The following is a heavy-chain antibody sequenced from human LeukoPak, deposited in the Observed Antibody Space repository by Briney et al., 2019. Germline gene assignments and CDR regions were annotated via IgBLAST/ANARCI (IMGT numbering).Heavy chain of an antibody. D-gene: IGHD3-10*01. J-gene: IGHJ3*02. CDR1: GLGFSSHA. V-gene: IGHV3-30*04. Sequence: GRSLRLSCAASGLGFSSHAMLWVRQAPGEGLEWVAVISYDGRNDFYADSVKGRSTISRDNSRNTLYLQMNSLRVEDTAVYFCARDFYFGSGDAFDIWGQGTMVTVSS. CDR2: ISYDGRND. CDR3: ARDFYFGSGDAFDI.